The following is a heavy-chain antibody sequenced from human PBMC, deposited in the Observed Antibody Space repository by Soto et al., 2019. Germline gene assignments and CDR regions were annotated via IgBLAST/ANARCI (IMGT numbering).Heavy chain of an antibody. CDR1: GFTFSSYW. CDR3: ARDYSSSCYNWFDP. D-gene: IGHD6-13*01. Sequence: GGSLRLSCAASGFTFSSYWMSWVRQAPGKGLEWVANIKRDGSEKYYVDSVKGRFTISRDNAKNSLYLQMNSLRAEDTAVYYCARDYSSSCYNWFDPWGQRTLVTFSS. CDR2: IKRDGSEK. V-gene: IGHV3-7*01. J-gene: IGHJ5*02.